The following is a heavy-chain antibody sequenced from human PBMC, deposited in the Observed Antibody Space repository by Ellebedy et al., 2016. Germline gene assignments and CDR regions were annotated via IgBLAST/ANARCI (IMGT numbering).Heavy chain of an antibody. V-gene: IGHV3-7*01. D-gene: IGHD2-21*02. CDR1: GFTFSNYW. CDR2: IKQDGSEK. CDR3: ARVYCGGDCYSNWYFDL. Sequence: GESLKISCAASGFTFSNYWMSWVRQAPGKGLEWVANIKQDGSEKYYVDSVKGRVTISRDNAKNSLYLQMNSLRAEDTAVYYCARVYCGGDCYSNWYFDLWGRGTLVTVSS. J-gene: IGHJ2*01.